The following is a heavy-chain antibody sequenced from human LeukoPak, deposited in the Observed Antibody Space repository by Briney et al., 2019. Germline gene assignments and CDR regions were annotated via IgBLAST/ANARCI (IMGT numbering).Heavy chain of an antibody. Sequence: SETLSLTCAVYGGSFSGYYWSWIRQPPGKGLEWIGEINHSGSTNYNPSLKSRVTISVDTSKNQFSLKLSSVTAADTAVYYCARKSTMVRGAAFDYWGQGTLVTVSS. CDR3: ARKSTMVRGAAFDY. V-gene: IGHV4-34*01. CDR1: GGSFSGYY. J-gene: IGHJ4*02. D-gene: IGHD3-10*01. CDR2: INHSGST.